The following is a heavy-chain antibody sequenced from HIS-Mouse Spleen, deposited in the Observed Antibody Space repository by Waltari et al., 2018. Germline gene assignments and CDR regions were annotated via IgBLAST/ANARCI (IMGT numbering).Heavy chain of an antibody. J-gene: IGHJ4*02. D-gene: IGHD2-15*01. CDR3: AKSGPVVVVAATIFDY. V-gene: IGHV3-30*18. CDR1: GFTFSSYG. Sequence: QVQLVESGGGLVQPGRSLRLSCAASGFTFSSYGMHWVRQAPGKGLEWVAVISYDGSNKYYADSVKGRFTISRDNSKNTLYLQMNSLRAEDTAVYYCAKSGPVVVVAATIFDYWGQGTLVTVSS. CDR2: ISYDGSNK.